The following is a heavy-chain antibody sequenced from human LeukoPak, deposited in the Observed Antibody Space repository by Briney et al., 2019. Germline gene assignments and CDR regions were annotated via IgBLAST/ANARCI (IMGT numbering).Heavy chain of an antibody. CDR1: GYTFSPYY. D-gene: IGHD2-21*01. CDR2: ISAYNGNT. Sequence: GASVKVSCKASGYTFSPYYLHWVRQAPGQGLEWMGWISAYNGNTNYAQKLQGRVTMTTDTSTSTAYMELRSLRSDDTAVYYCARSSSVTIPGYYFDYWGQGTLVTVSS. V-gene: IGHV1-18*04. J-gene: IGHJ4*02. CDR3: ARSSSVTIPGYYFDY.